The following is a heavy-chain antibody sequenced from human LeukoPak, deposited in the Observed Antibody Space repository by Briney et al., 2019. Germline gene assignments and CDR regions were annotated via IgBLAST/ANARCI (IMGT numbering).Heavy chain of an antibody. V-gene: IGHV3-23*01. CDR1: GFTFSSYA. CDR2: ISGSGGST. D-gene: IGHD3-9*01. CDR3: AKGILRYFDWLLGDDY. Sequence: GGSLRLSCAASGFTFSSYAMSWVRQAPGKGLEWVSAISGSGGSTYYAGSVKGRFTISRDNSKNTLYLQMNSLRAEDTAVYYCAKGILRYFDWLLGDDYWGQGTLVAVSS. J-gene: IGHJ4*02.